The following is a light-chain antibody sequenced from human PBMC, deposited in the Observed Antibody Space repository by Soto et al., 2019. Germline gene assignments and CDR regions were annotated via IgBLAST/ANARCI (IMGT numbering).Light chain of an antibody. CDR2: EVS. V-gene: IGLV2-23*02. CDR3: CSYAGSSALYV. CDR1: SSDVGSYNL. J-gene: IGLJ1*01. Sequence: QSALTQPTSVSGSPGQSITISCSGTSSDVGSYNLVSWYQQHPGKAPKLMIYEVSKRPSGLSNRFSGSKSGNTASLTISGLQAEDEADYYCCSYAGSSALYVFGTGNKLTVL.